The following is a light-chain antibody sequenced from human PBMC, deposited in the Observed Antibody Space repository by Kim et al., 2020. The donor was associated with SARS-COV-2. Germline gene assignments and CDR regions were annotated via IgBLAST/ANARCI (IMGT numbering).Light chain of an antibody. CDR2: AAS. CDR1: HNIRTY. J-gene: IGKJ1*01. CDR3: QQSYSTPRT. V-gene: IGKV1-39*01. Sequence: DIQITQAPSSLSASVGDRVTITCRASHNIRTYLNWYQQKPGKAPKVLISAASGLQSGVPSRFSGSGSGTEFTLTISSLQPEDFATYYCQQSYSTPRTFGPGTKVDIK.